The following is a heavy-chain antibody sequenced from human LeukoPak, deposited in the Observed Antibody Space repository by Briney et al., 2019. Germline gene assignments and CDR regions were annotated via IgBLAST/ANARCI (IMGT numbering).Heavy chain of an antibody. CDR3: GKHYSSSVY. V-gene: IGHV3-30*02. CDR1: GFIISTYG. CDR2: IRPDGSDK. D-gene: IGHD6-19*01. Sequence: PGGSLRLSCAASGFIISTYGMHWVRQAPGKGLEWVAFIRPDGSDKYYAGSVKGRFTISRDNSKNTLYLQMNSLRAEDTAVYYCGKHYSSSVYWLQGTLVTVSS. J-gene: IGHJ4*02.